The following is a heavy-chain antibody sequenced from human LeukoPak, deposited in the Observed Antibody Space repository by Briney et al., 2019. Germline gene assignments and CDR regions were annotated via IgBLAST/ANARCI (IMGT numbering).Heavy chain of an antibody. Sequence: GGSLRLSCVASGYTFSSFSINWVRQAPGKGLEWVSSISVRSNYIYYADSVRGRFSISRDDARDSLFLQMNSLRAEDTAVYYCVRLRRNSDKSGYYYYYDFWGQGALVTVSS. CDR2: ISVRSNYI. J-gene: IGHJ4*02. D-gene: IGHD3-22*01. V-gene: IGHV3-21*01. CDR1: GYTFSSFS. CDR3: VRLRRNSDKSGYYYYYDF.